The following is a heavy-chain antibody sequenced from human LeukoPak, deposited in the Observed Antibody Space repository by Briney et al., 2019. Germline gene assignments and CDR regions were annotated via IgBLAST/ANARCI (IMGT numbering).Heavy chain of an antibody. CDR3: AKVPASRWFFDY. J-gene: IGHJ4*02. CDR2: ISGSGGST. CDR1: GFTFSSYA. V-gene: IGHV3-23*01. D-gene: IGHD2-15*01. Sequence: PGGSLRLSCAASGFTFSSYAMSWVRQAPGKGLEWGSAISGSGGSTYYADSVKGRFTISRDNSKNMLYLQMNSLRAEDTAVYYCAKVPASRWFFDYWGQGTLVTVSS.